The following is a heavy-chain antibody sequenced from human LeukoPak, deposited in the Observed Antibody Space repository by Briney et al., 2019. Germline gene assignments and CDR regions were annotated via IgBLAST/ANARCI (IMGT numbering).Heavy chain of an antibody. D-gene: IGHD3-3*01. V-gene: IGHV3-33*06. J-gene: IGHJ4*02. Sequence: GRSLRLSCGASGFTFSSYGMRWVRQAPGKGLEWVAVIWYDGSNKYYADSVKGRFTISRDNSKNTLYLQMNSLRAEDTAVYYCAEDADFWRGYYGIDYSGQGTLVTVSS. CDR3: AEDADFWRGYYGIDY. CDR2: IWYDGSNK. CDR1: GFTFSSYG.